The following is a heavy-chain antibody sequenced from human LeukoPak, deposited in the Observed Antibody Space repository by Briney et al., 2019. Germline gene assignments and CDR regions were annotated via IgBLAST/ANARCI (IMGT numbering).Heavy chain of an antibody. CDR1: GFTFSSYE. D-gene: IGHD3-22*01. V-gene: IGHV3-48*03. CDR2: ISSSGSTI. CDR3: AKNRGYYDSSGQVLGD. Sequence: GGSLRLSCAASGFTFSSYEMNWVRQAPGKGLEWVSYISSSGSTIYYADSVKGRFTISRDNSKNTLYLQMNSLRAEDTALYYCAKNRGYYDSSGQVLGDWGQGTLVTVSS. J-gene: IGHJ4*02.